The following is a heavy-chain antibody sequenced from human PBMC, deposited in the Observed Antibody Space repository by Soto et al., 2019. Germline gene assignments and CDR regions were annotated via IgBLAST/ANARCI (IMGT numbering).Heavy chain of an antibody. J-gene: IGHJ3*01. D-gene: IGHD3-3*01. CDR3: AREGILGLFDAYDL. V-gene: IGHV1-18*04. CDR2: ISTHNGNT. CDR1: VFTSSG. Sequence: ASVKVSCKASVFTSSGISWVRQAPGQRLEWMGWISTHNGNTIYAQKFQGRVIMTMDTSTTTVYMGLRSLRPDDTAVYLCAREGILGLFDAYDLWGRGTMVTVSS.